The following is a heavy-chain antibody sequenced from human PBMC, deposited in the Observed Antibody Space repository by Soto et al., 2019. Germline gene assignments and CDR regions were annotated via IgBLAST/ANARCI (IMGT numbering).Heavy chain of an antibody. D-gene: IGHD1-1*01. CDR3: AREGGHWNDVRGWFDP. CDR1: GGSISSGDYY. CDR2: IYYSGST. Sequence: QVQLQESGPGLVKPSQTLSLTCTVSGGSISSGDYYWSWIRQPPGKGLEWIGYIYYSGSTYYNPSLKSRVTISVDTSKNQFSLKLSSVTAADTAVYYCAREGGHWNDVRGWFDPWGQGTLVTVSS. V-gene: IGHV4-30-4*01. J-gene: IGHJ5*02.